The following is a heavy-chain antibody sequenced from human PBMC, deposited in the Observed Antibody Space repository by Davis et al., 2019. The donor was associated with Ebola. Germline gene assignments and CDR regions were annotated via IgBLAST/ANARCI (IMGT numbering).Heavy chain of an antibody. D-gene: IGHD6-19*01. CDR3: AIANRGPVADTGDY. CDR2: IKQDGSEK. Sequence: GESLKISCVASGFTFSNYWMTWVRQAPVRGLEWVANIKQDGSEKQYVDSVRGRFTISRDNAKNSLYLQMNSLGAEDTAVYYCAIANRGPVADTGDYWGQGTLVTVSS. V-gene: IGHV3-7*03. CDR1: GFTFSNYW. J-gene: IGHJ4*02.